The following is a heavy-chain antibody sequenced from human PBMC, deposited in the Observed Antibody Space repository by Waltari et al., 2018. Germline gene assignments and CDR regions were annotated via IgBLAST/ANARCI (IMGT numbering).Heavy chain of an antibody. D-gene: IGHD2-15*01. Sequence: QVQLVQSGAEVQTPGSSVKVSSKASAGTFISYALSWVRHAPGQGLEWMGMSIPIFGTANYAQKFQGRVTSTADKSTSTAYMELSSLGSEETAVDYCARGRYCSGGSCNAFDIWGQGTMVTVSS. CDR1: AGTFISYA. CDR3: ARGRYCSGGSCNAFDI. CDR2: SIPIFGTA. J-gene: IGHJ3*02. V-gene: IGHV1-69*08.